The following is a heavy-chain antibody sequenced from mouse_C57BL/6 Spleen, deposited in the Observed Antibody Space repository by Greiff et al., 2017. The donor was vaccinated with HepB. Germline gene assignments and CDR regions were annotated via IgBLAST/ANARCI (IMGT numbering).Heavy chain of an antibody. CDR1: GYTFTSYW. D-gene: IGHD1-1*01. CDR3: ARPVVATDYWYFDV. V-gene: IGHV1-55*01. CDR2: IYPGSGST. Sequence: QVQLKQPGAELVKPGASVKMSCKASGYTFTSYWITWVKQRPGQGLEWIGDIYPGSGSTNYNEKFKSKATLTVDTSSSTAYMQLSSLTSEDSAVYYCARPVVATDYWYFDVWGTGTTVTVSS. J-gene: IGHJ1*03.